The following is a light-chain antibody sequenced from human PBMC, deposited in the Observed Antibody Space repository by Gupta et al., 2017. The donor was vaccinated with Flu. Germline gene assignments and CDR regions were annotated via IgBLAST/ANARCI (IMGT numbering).Light chain of an antibody. CDR3: QQCNSYSVT. CDR1: QSISNW. CDR2: KAS. V-gene: IGKV1-5*03. J-gene: IGKJ4*01. Sequence: DIQMTQSPSTLSASVGDRVTITCRASQSISNWLAWYQQKPGKAPKLLIYKASTLERGVPSRFSGSGSGTECSLTISSLQPDDFATYYCQQCNSYSVTFGGGTKVEMK.